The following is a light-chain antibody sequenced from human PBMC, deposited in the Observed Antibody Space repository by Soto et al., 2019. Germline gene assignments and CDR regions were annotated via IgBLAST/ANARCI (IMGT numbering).Light chain of an antibody. Sequence: DIQMTQSPSSLSASVGDRVTITCRASQGIRSDLGWYQQKPGKAPKPLIYAASRLQSGVPSRFSARRSGTEFILTISSLQPEDFATYYCLQHNDYPYTLGQGTKVDI. CDR3: LQHNDYPYT. CDR2: AAS. V-gene: IGKV1-17*01. CDR1: QGIRSD. J-gene: IGKJ2*01.